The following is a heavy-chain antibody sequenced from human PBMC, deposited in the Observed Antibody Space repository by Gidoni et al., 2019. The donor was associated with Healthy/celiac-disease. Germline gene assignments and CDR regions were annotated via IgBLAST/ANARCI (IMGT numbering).Heavy chain of an antibody. J-gene: IGHJ3*02. CDR1: GFTFSSYG. V-gene: IGHV3-33*01. D-gene: IGHD3-3*01. Sequence: QVQLVESGGGVVQPGRSLRLSCAASGFTFSSYGMHWVRQAPGKGLEWVAVIWYDGSNKYYADSVKGRFTISRDNSKNTLYLQMNSLRAEDTAVYYCARDHGFWSGPLAFDIWGQGTMVTVSS. CDR2: IWYDGSNK. CDR3: ARDHGFWSGPLAFDI.